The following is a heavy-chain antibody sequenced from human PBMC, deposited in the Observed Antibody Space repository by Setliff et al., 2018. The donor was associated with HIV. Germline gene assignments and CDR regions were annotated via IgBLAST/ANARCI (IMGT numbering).Heavy chain of an antibody. D-gene: IGHD2-8*02. CDR2: INPAGKPT. V-gene: IGHV1-46*01. CDR1: GYTFTSDY. J-gene: IGHJ5*02. Sequence: ASVKVSCKASGYTFTSDYIHWVRQAPGQGLEWMGIINPAGKPTSYAQKFQGRLTMTRDTSTNTVYMELSSLRSEDTAGYYCAKDIPGPDINSCRIKNWFDPWGEGTLVTVSS. CDR3: AKDIPGPDINSCRIKNWFDP.